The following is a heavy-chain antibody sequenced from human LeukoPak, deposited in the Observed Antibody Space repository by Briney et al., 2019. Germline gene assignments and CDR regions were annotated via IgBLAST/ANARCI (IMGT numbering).Heavy chain of an antibody. CDR1: GGSFSGYY. CDR3: AREEDCSGGICYLGNSFDI. V-gene: IGHV4-34*01. D-gene: IGHD2-15*01. CDR2: INHSGST. J-gene: IGHJ3*02. Sequence: SETLSLTCAVYGGSFSGYYWSWIRQPPGKGLEWIGEINHSGSTNYNASLKSRVTISVDTFKIQFSLKLRSVTAADTAVYDCAREEDCSGGICYLGNSFDIWGQGTMVTVSS.